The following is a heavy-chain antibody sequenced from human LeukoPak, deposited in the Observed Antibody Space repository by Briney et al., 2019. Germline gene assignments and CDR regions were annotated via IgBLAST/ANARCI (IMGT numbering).Heavy chain of an antibody. D-gene: IGHD5-18*01. CDR2: INPNSGGT. V-gene: IGHV1-2*02. CDR3: ARAPAGDTGV. Sequence: AASVKVSCKASGYTFTGYYMHWVRQAPGQGLEWMGWINPNSGGTNYAQEFQGRVTMTRDTSISTAYMELSRLRSGDTAVYYRARAPAGDTGVWGQGTMVTVSS. CDR1: GYTFTGYY. J-gene: IGHJ3*01.